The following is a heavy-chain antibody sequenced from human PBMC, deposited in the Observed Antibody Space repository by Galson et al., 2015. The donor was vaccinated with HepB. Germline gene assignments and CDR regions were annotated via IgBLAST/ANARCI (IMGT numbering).Heavy chain of an antibody. CDR3: AKGHDYGGNSASDAFDI. V-gene: IGHV3-9*01. J-gene: IGHJ3*02. Sequence: SLRLSCAASGFTFDDYAMHWVRQAPGKGLEWVSGISWNSGSIGYADSVKGRFTISRDNAKNSLYLQMNSLRAEDTAVYYCAKGHDYGGNSASDAFDIWGQGTMVTVSS. D-gene: IGHD4-23*01. CDR2: ISWNSGSI. CDR1: GFTFDDYA.